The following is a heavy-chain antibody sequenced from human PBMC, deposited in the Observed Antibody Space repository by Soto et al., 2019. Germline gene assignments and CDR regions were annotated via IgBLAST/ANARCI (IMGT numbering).Heavy chain of an antibody. CDR2: IDPSDSYT. CDR1: GSSFTTSG. Sequence: GESLKISCKVSGSSFTTSGISWGRQMPGKGLEGMGGIDPSDSYTNYSPSFQGHVTISADKSISTAYLQWSSLKASDTAMYYCARRKQQPEYREYPRTSYYYYVMDVWGQGTTVTVSS. J-gene: IGHJ6*02. D-gene: IGHD6-13*01. V-gene: IGHV5-10-1*01. CDR3: ARRKQQPEYREYPRTSYYYYVMDV.